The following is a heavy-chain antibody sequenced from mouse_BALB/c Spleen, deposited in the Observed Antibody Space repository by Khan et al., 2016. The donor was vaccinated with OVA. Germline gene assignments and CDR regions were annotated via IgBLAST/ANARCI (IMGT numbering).Heavy chain of an antibody. CDR1: GYNFTNYG. CDR2: INTYTGEP. V-gene: IGHV9-3-1*01. J-gene: IGHJ1*01. Sequence: QIQLVQSGPELKKPGETVKISCKASGYNFTNYGMNWVKQAPGKGLKWMGWINTYTGEPTYADDFKGRFAFSLATSASTAYLQINNLKNEDTATYFCARMKPYWYFDVWGAGTTVTVSS. CDR3: ARMKPYWYFDV.